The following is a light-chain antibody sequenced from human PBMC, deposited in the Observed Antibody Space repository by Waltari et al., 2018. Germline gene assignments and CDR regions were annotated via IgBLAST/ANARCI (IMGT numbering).Light chain of an antibody. V-gene: IGLV2-11*01. Sequence: QSALPQPRSLSGSPGQSVTISCPATRSDFGGFNHFSWYQHHPGNAPKFMLYHVSKRPSGVPDRFSGSKSGNTASLTISGLQAEDEADYYCCSYVGSYTYVFGTGTKVTVL. CDR2: HVS. CDR1: RSDFGGFNH. J-gene: IGLJ1*01. CDR3: CSYVGSYTYV.